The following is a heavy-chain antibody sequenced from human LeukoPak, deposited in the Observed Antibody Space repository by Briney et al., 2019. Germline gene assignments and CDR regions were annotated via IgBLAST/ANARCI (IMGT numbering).Heavy chain of an antibody. CDR1: GGSISSDGFY. V-gene: IGHV4-31*11. J-gene: IGHJ4*02. D-gene: IGHD3-22*01. Sequence: SETLSLTCAIPGGSISSDGFYWSWIRQHPGKGLEWIGYIYYSGSTYYNPSLKSRVTISVDTSKNQFSLKLTSVTAADTAVYYCARTYYDSRLDYWGQGTLVTVSS. CDR3: ARTYYDSRLDY. CDR2: IYYSGST.